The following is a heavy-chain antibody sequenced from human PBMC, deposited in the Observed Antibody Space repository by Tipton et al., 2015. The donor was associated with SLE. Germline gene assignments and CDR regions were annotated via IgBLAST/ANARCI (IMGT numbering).Heavy chain of an antibody. CDR3: RGGGY. J-gene: IGHJ4*02. V-gene: IGHV3-15*01. CDR2: IKSGPNSGTT. CDR1: GFTFANAW. D-gene: IGHD3-16*01. Sequence: GSLRLSCTASGFTFANAWMSWVRQAPGKGLEWVGHIKSGPNSGTTDYADPVKGRFTISRDDSQNMLFLQMDSLKTEDTAVYYCRGGGYWGQGTLVTVSS.